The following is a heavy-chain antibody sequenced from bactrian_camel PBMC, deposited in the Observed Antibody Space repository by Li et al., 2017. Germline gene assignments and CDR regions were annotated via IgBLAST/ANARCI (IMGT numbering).Heavy chain of an antibody. J-gene: IGHJ4*01. Sequence: QVQLVESGGGLVQPGESLRLSCATSGYTFGSYGMTWVRQAPGKGLEWVSSIYSDISNTYYADSVKGRFTASRDNAKNTVYLQMNSLKSEDTALYYCATTRRLHSGPGLDYNYWGQGTQVTV. CDR3: ATTRRLHSGPGLDYNY. CDR2: IYSDISNT. CDR1: GYTFGSYG. D-gene: IGHD2*01. V-gene: IGHV3-2*01.